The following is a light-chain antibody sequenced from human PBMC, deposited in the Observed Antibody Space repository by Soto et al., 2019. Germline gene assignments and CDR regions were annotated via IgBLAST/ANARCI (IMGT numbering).Light chain of an antibody. CDR1: QSVHTF. J-gene: IGKJ4*01. Sequence: EIVLTQSPGTLSLSPGGRDTLSCRASQSVHTFLAWYQQKPGQSPRLLISDTSNRATGVPARFSGSGSGTDFTLSSSKLAPEDFAMYYCQQRFKWPLTFGGGTRVEIE. CDR2: DTS. V-gene: IGKV3-11*01. CDR3: QQRFKWPLT.